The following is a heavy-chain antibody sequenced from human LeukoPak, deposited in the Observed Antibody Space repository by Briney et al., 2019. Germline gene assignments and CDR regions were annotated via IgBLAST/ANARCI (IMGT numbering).Heavy chain of an antibody. J-gene: IGHJ4*02. D-gene: IGHD6-19*01. Sequence: GESLKISCKGSGYSFTSYWIGWVRQAPGQSLEWMGWITTGRGDTQYSQAFQRRITITRDKCASTVSMDLSALRSEDTAVYYCARGGKQWRGGNYFDSWGQGTLVAVSS. CDR3: ARGGKQWRGGNYFDS. V-gene: IGHV1-3*03. CDR1: GYSFTSYW. CDR2: ITTGRGDT.